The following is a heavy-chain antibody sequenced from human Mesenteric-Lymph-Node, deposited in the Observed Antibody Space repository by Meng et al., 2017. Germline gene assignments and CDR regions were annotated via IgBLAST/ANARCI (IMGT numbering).Heavy chain of an antibody. V-gene: IGHV3-33*01. CDR3: ARDLGSSSWYSYFDL. CDR2: IWYDGGKK. Sequence: GESLKISCVASGFGFSSYGMHWVRQAPGKGLEWVAVIWYDGGKKYYGDSVKGRFTVSRDNFKSTLDLQMNSLRAEDTAVYYCARDLGSSSWYSYFDLWGRGTLVTVSS. D-gene: IGHD6-13*01. CDR1: GFGFSSYG. J-gene: IGHJ2*01.